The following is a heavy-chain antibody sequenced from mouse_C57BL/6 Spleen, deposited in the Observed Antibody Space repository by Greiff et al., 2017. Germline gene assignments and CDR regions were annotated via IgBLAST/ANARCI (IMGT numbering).Heavy chain of an antibody. J-gene: IGHJ3*01. D-gene: IGHD2-4*01. CDR3: VRGCDYDGAWFAY. V-gene: IGHV10-1*01. Sequence: EVQRVESGGGLVQPKGSLKLSCAASGFSFNTYAMNWVRQAPGQGLEWVARIRSKSNNYATYYADSVKDRFTISRDDSESMLYLQMINLKTEDAAMYYCVRGCDYDGAWFAYWGQGTLVTVSA. CDR1: GFSFNTYA. CDR2: IRSKSNNYAT.